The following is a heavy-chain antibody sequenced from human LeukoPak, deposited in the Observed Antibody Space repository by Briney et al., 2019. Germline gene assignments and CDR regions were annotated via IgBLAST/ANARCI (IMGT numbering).Heavy chain of an antibody. CDR2: IYYSGST. Sequence: HPSETLSLTCTVSGGSISSSSYYWGWIRQPPGKGLEWIGSIYYSGSTYYNPSLKSRVTISVDTSKNQFSLKLSSVTAADTAVYYCARESPGLVIPDDSAFDIWGQGAMVTVSS. CDR3: ARESPGLVIPDDSAFDI. CDR1: GGSISSSSYY. D-gene: IGHD3/OR15-3a*01. V-gene: IGHV4-39*07. J-gene: IGHJ3*02.